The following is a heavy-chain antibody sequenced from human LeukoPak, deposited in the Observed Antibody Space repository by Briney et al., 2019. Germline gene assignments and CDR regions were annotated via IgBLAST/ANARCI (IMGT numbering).Heavy chain of an antibody. V-gene: IGHV3-9*01. J-gene: IGHJ4*02. D-gene: IGHD6-19*01. CDR2: ISWNSGSI. CDR3: AKDPPWSSSGWYYFDY. Sequence: PGRSLRLSCAASGFTFDDYAMHWVRQAPGKGLEWVSGISWNSGSIGYADSVKGRFTISRDNAKNSLYLQMNSLRAEDTALYYCAKDPPWSSSGWYYFDYWGQGTLVTVSS. CDR1: GFTFDDYA.